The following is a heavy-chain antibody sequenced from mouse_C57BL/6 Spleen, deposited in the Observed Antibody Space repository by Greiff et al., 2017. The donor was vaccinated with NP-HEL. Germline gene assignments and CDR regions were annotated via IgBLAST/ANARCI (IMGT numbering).Heavy chain of an antibody. Sequence: VQLQQSGPELVKPGASVKIPCKASGYTFTDYNMDWVKQSHGKSLEWIGDINPNNGGTIYNQKFKGKATLTVDKSSSTAYMELRSLTSEDTADYYGGRSHKRGYYALGCWGQGTTVTVSS. CDR3: GRSHKRGYYALGC. V-gene: IGHV1-18*01. CDR1: GYTFTDYN. CDR2: INPNNGGT. J-gene: IGHJ4*01.